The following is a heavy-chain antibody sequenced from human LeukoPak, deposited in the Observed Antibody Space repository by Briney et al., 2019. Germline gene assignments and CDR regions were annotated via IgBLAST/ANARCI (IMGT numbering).Heavy chain of an antibody. D-gene: IGHD3-16*01. V-gene: IGHV4-59*01. CDR1: GGYISTYY. J-gene: IGHJ2*01. Sequence: SETLSLTCTVSGGYISTYYWSWIRQSPGKGLEWIGYIYYTGITNYNPSLKSRVTISVDTPKNQFSLKFTSVTAADTAVYYCTRDREDHNLGVWYFDPWGRGTLVTVSS. CDR3: TRDREDHNLGVWYFDP. CDR2: IYYTGIT.